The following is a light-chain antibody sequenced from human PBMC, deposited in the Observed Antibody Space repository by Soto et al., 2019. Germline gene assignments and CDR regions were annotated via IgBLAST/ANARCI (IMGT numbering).Light chain of an antibody. J-gene: IGKJ4*01. V-gene: IGKV3-20*01. Sequence: EIVLTQSPDTLSVSPGERATLSCRASQSVGSNYLAWYQQKPGQAPRLLIHGASNRATGVPDRFSGSASGTDFTLTISRLEPEDFAVYYCQQYASSPLTFGGGTKVETK. CDR3: QQYASSPLT. CDR1: QSVGSNY. CDR2: GAS.